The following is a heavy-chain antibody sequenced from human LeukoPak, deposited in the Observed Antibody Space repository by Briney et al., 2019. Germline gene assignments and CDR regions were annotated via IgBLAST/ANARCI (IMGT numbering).Heavy chain of an antibody. CDR1: GFTFSSYG. CDR3: ARDLWPTYYYDSSGYFVYYYYGMDV. Sequence: GGSLRLSCAASGFTFSSYGMHWVRQAPGKGPEWVAVIWYDGSNKYYADSVKGRFTISRDNSKNTLYLQMNSLRAEDTAVYYCARDLWPTYYYDSSGYFVYYYYGMDVWGQGTTVTVSS. D-gene: IGHD3-22*01. CDR2: IWYDGSNK. J-gene: IGHJ6*02. V-gene: IGHV3-33*01.